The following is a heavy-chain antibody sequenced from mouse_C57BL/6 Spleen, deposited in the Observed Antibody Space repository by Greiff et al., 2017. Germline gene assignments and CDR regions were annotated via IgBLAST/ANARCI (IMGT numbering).Heavy chain of an antibody. CDR3: ARDIGSFDY. Sequence: EVKLQESGGGLVKPGGSLKLSCAASGFTFSDYGMHWVRQAPEKGLEWVAYISSGSSTIYYADTVKGRFTISRENAKNTLFLQMTSLRSEDTAMYYCARDIGSFDYWGQGTTLTVSS. CDR2: ISSGSSTI. J-gene: IGHJ2*01. V-gene: IGHV5-17*01. CDR1: GFTFSDYG. D-gene: IGHD2-14*01.